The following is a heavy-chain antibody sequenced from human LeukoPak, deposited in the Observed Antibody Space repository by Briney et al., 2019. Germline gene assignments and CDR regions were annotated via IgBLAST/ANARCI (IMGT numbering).Heavy chain of an antibody. CDR3: AEAVYVSSGSFDF. D-gene: IGHD3-22*01. V-gene: IGHV3-23*01. CDR1: GFSFSSFA. CDR2: ISGSGGSP. Sequence: GGSLRLSCAASGFSFSSFAMTWVRRAPGKGLEWVSGISGSGGSPYYADSVKGRFTISRDTSKNTLYLQMNSLRAEDTAVYYCAEAVYVSSGSFDFWGQGTLVTVSS. J-gene: IGHJ4*02.